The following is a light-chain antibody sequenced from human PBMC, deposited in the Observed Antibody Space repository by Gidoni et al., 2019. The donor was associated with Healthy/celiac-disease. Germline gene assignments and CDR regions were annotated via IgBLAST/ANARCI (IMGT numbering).Light chain of an antibody. Sequence: PGERATLSCRASQSVSSYLAWYQQKPGQAPRLLIYDASNRATGSPARFSGSGSGTDFTLTISSLEPEDFAVYYCQQRSNSLTFGGXTKVEIK. CDR1: QSVSSY. CDR3: QQRSNSLT. J-gene: IGKJ4*01. CDR2: DAS. V-gene: IGKV3-11*01.